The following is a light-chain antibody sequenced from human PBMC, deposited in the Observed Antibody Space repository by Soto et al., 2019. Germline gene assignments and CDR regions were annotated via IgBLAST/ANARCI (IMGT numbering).Light chain of an antibody. CDR2: EVS. V-gene: IGLV2-14*01. CDR1: GSDIGGYNY. CDR3: TSYTSSSSVV. Sequence: QSALTQPASVSGSPGQSITISCTGTGSDIGGYNYVSWYQQHPGKAPKVMIYEVSIRPSGVSNRFSASKSGNTASLTISGLQAEDEADYYCTSYTSSSSVVFGGGTKLTVL. J-gene: IGLJ2*01.